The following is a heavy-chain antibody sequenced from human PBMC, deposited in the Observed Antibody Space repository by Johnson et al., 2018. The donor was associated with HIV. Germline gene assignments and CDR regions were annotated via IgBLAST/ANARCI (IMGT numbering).Heavy chain of an antibody. CDR1: GFTVSSNY. CDR3: ATAGVVTIFGVVIPTDAFDI. V-gene: IGHV3-53*01. D-gene: IGHD3-3*01. CDR2: IYSGGST. J-gene: IGHJ3*02. Sequence: VQLVESGGGLIQPGGSLRLSCAASGFTVSSNYMSWVRQAPGKGLEWVSVIYSGGSTYSADSVKGRFTISRDNSKNTLYLQMNSLRAEDTAVYYCATAGVVTIFGVVIPTDAFDIWGQGTMVIVS.